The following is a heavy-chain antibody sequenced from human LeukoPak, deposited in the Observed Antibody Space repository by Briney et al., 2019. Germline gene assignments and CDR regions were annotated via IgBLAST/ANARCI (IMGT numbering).Heavy chain of an antibody. CDR1: GYTFTSYG. V-gene: IGHV1-18*01. Sequence: ASVKVSCKASGYTFTSYGISWVRQAPGQGLEWMGWISAYNGNTNYAQKLQGRVTMTTDTSTSTAYMELRSLRSDDTAVYYCARGSTVTKDYYYGMDAWGQGTTVTVSS. CDR2: ISAYNGNT. J-gene: IGHJ6*02. D-gene: IGHD4-17*01. CDR3: ARGSTVTKDYYYGMDA.